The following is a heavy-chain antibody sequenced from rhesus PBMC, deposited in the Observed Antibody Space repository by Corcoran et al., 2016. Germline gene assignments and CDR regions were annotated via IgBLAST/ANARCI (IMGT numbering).Heavy chain of an antibody. CDR3: ATYGSGYYRS. J-gene: IGHJ4*01. CDR2: IDPIETDT. CDR1: GYSFPSYW. D-gene: IGHD3-28*01. V-gene: IGHV5-2*01. Sequence: EVQLVQSGAEVTRPVESLTISCKTSGYSFPSYWLSWVRQMPGKGLEWMGGIDPIETDTRYSPTVQGQGTISADKSISTAYLQWSSLKAADSATYYCATYGSGYYRSWGQGVLVTVSS.